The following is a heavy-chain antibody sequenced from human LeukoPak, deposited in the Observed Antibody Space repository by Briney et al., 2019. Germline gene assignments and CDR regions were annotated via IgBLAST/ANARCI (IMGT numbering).Heavy chain of an antibody. CDR1: GYSSTSYW. D-gene: IGHD3-3*01. J-gene: IGHJ4*02. V-gene: IGHV5-51*01. Sequence: GESLKISCKGSGYSSTSYWIGWVRQMPGKGLEWMGIIYPGDSNTRYSPSFQGQVTISADKSISTAYLQWSSLKASDTAMYYCARSERDFWSAQVNYWGQGTLVTVSS. CDR2: IYPGDSNT. CDR3: ARSERDFWSAQVNY.